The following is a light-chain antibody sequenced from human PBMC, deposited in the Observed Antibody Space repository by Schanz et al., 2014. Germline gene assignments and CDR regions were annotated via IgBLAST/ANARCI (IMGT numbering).Light chain of an antibody. CDR1: QGVSSY. CDR3: QQYNNWPFT. V-gene: IGKV3-15*01. CDR2: GAS. Sequence: EIVLTQSPATLSLSPGERATLSCRASQGVSSYLAWYQQKPGQAPRLLINGASTRATGIPARFSGSGSGTEFTLTISSLQSEDFAVYYCQQYNNWPFTFGPGTKVDIK. J-gene: IGKJ3*01.